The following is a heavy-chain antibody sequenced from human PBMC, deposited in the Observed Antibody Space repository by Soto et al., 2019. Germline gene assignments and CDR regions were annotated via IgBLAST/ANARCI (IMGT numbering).Heavy chain of an antibody. CDR1: GGSVSSGSYY. V-gene: IGHV4-61*01. J-gene: IGHJ6*02. D-gene: IGHD6-19*01. CDR3: ARGIEGWYQGRYYYGMDV. Sequence: QVQLQESGPGLVKPSETLSLTCTVSGGSVSSGSYYWSWIRQPPGKGLEWIGYIYYSGSTNYNPSLKNRVTISVDTSKNQFSLKLSSVTAADTAVYYCARGIEGWYQGRYYYGMDVLGQGTTVTVSS. CDR2: IYYSGST.